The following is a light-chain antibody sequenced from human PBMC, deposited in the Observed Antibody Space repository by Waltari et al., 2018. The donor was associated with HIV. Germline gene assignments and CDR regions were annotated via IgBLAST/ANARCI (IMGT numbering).Light chain of an antibody. CDR2: RNN. J-gene: IGLJ3*02. CDR1: SSNIGGNY. Sequence: QSVLTQPPSASGAPGQRVTMSCSGSSSNIGGNYVYWYHHLPGSAPKLLISRNNNRPSGVPDRFSGSKSGTSASLAISGLRSEDEADYYCAAWDDSLSGVLFGGGTKLTVL. V-gene: IGLV1-47*01. CDR3: AAWDDSLSGVL.